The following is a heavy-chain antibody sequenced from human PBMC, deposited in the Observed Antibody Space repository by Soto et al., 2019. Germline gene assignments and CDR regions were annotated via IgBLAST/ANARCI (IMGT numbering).Heavy chain of an antibody. Sequence: EVQLLESGGGLVQPGGSLRLSCAASGFTFSSYAMSWVRQAPGKGLEWVSGISGSGGSTYYADSVKGRFTISTDNSKNTLYLQPNSLRAEDTAVYYSAKERADSYGYDAMDVWGQGTTVTVSS. V-gene: IGHV3-23*01. CDR3: AKERADSYGYDAMDV. CDR1: GFTFSSYA. J-gene: IGHJ6*02. CDR2: ISGSGGST. D-gene: IGHD5-18*01.